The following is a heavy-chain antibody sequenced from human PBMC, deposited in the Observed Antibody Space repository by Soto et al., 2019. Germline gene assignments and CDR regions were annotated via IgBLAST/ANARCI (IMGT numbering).Heavy chain of an antibody. J-gene: IGHJ6*02. CDR1: GYTFTSYY. V-gene: IGHV1-46*01. D-gene: IGHD6-19*01. CDR3: ARDRIAVAGTGGGYYYYGMDV. Sequence: ASVKVSCKASGYTFTSYYMHWVRQAPGQGLEWMGIINPSGGSTSYAQKFQGRVTMTRDTSTSTVYMELSSLRSEDTAVYYCARDRIAVAGTGGGYYYYGMDVWGQGTTVTVSS. CDR2: INPSGGST.